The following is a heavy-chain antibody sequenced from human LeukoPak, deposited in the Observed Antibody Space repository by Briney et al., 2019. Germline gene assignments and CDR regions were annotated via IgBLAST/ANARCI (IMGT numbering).Heavy chain of an antibody. CDR2: IYNSGST. D-gene: IGHD6-19*01. Sequence: SETLSLTCTVSGGSISSYYWSWIRQPAGKGLEWIGRIYNSGSTNYNPSLKSRVTMSVDTSKNQFSLKLSSVTAADTAVYYCARILWSSEPYYYYYMDVWGKGTTVTVSS. V-gene: IGHV4-4*07. CDR1: GGSISSYY. CDR3: ARILWSSEPYYYYYMDV. J-gene: IGHJ6*03.